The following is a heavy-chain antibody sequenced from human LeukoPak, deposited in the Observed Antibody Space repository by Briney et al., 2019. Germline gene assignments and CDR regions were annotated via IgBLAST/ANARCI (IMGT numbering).Heavy chain of an antibody. J-gene: IGHJ4*02. CDR2: ISYDGSNK. CDR1: EFTFFTYG. Sequence: GGSLRLSREGSEFTFFTYGMHWVRQAPGKGLEWIAVISYDGSNKYYVDSVKGRFTISRDNSKNTLYLQMNSLRAEDTAVYFCAKDRHPTVTRPYYFDYWGQGTLVTVSS. CDR3: AKDRHPTVTRPYYFDY. D-gene: IGHD4-17*01. V-gene: IGHV3-30*18.